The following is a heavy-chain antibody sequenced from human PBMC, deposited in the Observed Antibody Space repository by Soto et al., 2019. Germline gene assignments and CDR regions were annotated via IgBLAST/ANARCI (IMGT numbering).Heavy chain of an antibody. CDR2: IRSKANSYAT. V-gene: IGHV3-73*01. CDR1: GFTFSGSA. CDR3: TRIPCSGGSCYSFYYYGMDV. D-gene: IGHD2-15*01. Sequence: PGGSLRLSCAASGFTFSGSAMHWVRQASGKGLEWVGRIRSKANSYATAYAASVKGRFTISRDDSKNTAYLQMNSLKTEDTAVYYCTRIPCSGGSCYSFYYYGMDVWGQGTTVTVS. J-gene: IGHJ6*02.